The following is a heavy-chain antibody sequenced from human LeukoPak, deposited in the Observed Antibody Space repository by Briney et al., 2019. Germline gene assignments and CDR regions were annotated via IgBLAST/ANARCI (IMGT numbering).Heavy chain of an antibody. Sequence: SETLSLTCAVYGGSFSGYYWSWIRQPPGKGLEWIGEINHSGSTNYNPSLKSRVTISVDTSKNQFSLKLSSVTVADTAVYYCARQRIQLWPPGFDYWGQGTLVTVSS. CDR2: INHSGST. CDR3: ARQRIQLWPPGFDY. V-gene: IGHV4-34*01. D-gene: IGHD5-18*01. CDR1: GGSFSGYY. J-gene: IGHJ4*02.